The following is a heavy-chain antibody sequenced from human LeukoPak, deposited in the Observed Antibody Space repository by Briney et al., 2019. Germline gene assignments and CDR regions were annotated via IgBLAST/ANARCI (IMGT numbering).Heavy chain of an antibody. CDR3: AREQTLHYDILTGYYHRGFDY. CDR1: GFTVSSNY. D-gene: IGHD3-9*01. CDR2: IYSGGST. Sequence: PGGSLRLSCAASGFTVSSNYMSWVRQAPGRGLEWVSVIYSGGSTYYADSVKGRFTISRDNSKNTLYLQMNSLRAEDTAVYYCAREQTLHYDILTGYYHRGFDYWGQGTLVTVSS. J-gene: IGHJ4*02. V-gene: IGHV3-66*01.